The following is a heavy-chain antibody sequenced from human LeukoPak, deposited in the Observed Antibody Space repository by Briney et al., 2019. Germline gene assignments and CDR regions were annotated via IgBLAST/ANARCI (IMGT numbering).Heavy chain of an antibody. CDR3: ARDPSLLGDGFASDY. Sequence: SETLSLTCAVYGGSFSGYYWSWIRQPPGKGLEWIGEINHSGSTNYNPSLKSRATISVDTSKNQFSLKLSSVTAADTAVYYCARDPSLLGDGFASDYWGQGTLVTVSS. J-gene: IGHJ4*02. CDR2: INHSGST. D-gene: IGHD5-24*01. V-gene: IGHV4-34*01. CDR1: GGSFSGYY.